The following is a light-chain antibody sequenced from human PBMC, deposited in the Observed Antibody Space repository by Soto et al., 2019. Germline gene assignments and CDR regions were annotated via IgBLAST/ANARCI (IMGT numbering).Light chain of an antibody. CDR1: NSNVGSNT. J-gene: IGLJ1*01. V-gene: IGLV1-44*01. Sequence: QSVVTQPRSSSGTPAHSVTISCSGINSNVGSNTVHWYQHLPGTAPKLLIYGNNQRPSGVPDRFSGSTSGTSASLAISGLRSEDESDYYCATWDDSLNGYVFGTGTKVTVL. CDR3: ATWDDSLNGYV. CDR2: GNN.